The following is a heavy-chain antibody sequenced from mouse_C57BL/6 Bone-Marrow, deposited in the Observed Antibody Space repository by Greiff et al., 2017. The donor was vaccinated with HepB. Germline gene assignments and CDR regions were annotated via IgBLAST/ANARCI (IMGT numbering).Heavy chain of an antibody. J-gene: IGHJ2*01. Sequence: EVKRVESEGGLVQPGSSMKLSCTASGFTFSDYYMAWVRQVPEKGLEWVANINYDGSSTYYLDSLKSRFIISRDNAKNILYLQMSSLKSEDTATYYCARGDYGSSYPYFDYWGQGTTLTVSS. CDR3: ARGDYGSSYPYFDY. V-gene: IGHV5-16*01. CDR2: INYDGSST. D-gene: IGHD1-1*01. CDR1: GFTFSDYY.